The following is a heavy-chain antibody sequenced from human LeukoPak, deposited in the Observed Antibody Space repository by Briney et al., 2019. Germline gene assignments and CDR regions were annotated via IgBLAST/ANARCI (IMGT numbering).Heavy chain of an antibody. J-gene: IGHJ4*02. CDR3: AKGAHTMILVVVES. Sequence: GASLRLSCAASGFKFNIYAMNWVRQAPGKGLEWVSGIVGSGGGTYYADSVEGRFTISRDNSKNTLYLQMNSLRAEDTAVYYCAKGAHTMILVVVESWGQGTLVTVSS. V-gene: IGHV3-23*01. D-gene: IGHD3-22*01. CDR1: GFKFNIYA. CDR2: IVGSGGGT.